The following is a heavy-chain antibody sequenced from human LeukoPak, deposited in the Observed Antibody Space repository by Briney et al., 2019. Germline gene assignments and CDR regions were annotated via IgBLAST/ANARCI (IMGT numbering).Heavy chain of an antibody. CDR2: INPSGGST. CDR1: GYTFTSYY. CDR3: ARGPPSAVRMVRGVIITSPWFDP. J-gene: IGHJ5*02. D-gene: IGHD3-10*01. V-gene: IGHV1-46*01. Sequence: ASVKVSCKASGYTFTSYYMHWVRQAPGQGLEWMGIINPSGGSTSYAQKFQGRVTMTRDTSTSTVYMELSSLRSEDTAVYYCARGPPSAVRMVRGVIITSPWFDPWGRGTLVTVSS.